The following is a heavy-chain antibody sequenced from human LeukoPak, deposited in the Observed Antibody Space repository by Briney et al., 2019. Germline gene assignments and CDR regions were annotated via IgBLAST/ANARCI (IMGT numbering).Heavy chain of an antibody. CDR3: AKGRGWDGSSPAGYFDC. Sequence: GGSLRLSCAASGFTFGSHAMSWVRQAPGMGLEWVSTITLTGLSTYYADSVKGRFTISRDNSKNTLSLEMSSLRADDTAEYYCAKGRGWDGSSPAGYFDCWGQGNLVTVSS. D-gene: IGHD3-10*01. J-gene: IGHJ4*02. V-gene: IGHV3-23*01. CDR1: GFTFGSHA. CDR2: ITLTGLST.